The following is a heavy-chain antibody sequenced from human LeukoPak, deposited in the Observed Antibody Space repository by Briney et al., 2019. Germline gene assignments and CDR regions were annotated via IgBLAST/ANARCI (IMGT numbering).Heavy chain of an antibody. Sequence: GGSLRLSCTGSGSTFSSYDMSWVRQAPGKGLECVSSISGSDSTYYADSVKGRFTISRDNSKNTLYLQMNSLRAEDTAIYYCAKGVRFLDWWILDYWGQGSLVTVSS. J-gene: IGHJ4*02. CDR1: GSTFSSYD. CDR3: AKGVRFLDWWILDY. CDR2: ISGSDST. D-gene: IGHD3-9*01. V-gene: IGHV3-23*01.